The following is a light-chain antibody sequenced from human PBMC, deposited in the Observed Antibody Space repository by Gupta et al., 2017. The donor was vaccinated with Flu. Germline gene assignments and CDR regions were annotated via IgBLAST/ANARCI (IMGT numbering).Light chain of an antibody. CDR2: AAS. Sequence: DIQMTQSPSSLSASVGDRVTITCRASQSISNYLNWYQHKPGKAPKLLINAASRLQSGIPSRFSGSGSGTEFTLTISSLQPEDFATYYCQQSDSIPIAFGQGTLLDIK. J-gene: IGKJ5*01. CDR3: QQSDSIPIA. V-gene: IGKV1-39*01. CDR1: QSISNY.